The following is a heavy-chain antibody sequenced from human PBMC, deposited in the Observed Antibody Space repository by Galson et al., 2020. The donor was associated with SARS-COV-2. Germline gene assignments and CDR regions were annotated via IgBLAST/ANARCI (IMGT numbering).Heavy chain of an antibody. CDR2: ISGSGGST. J-gene: IGHJ6*02. Sequence: GESLKISCAASGFTFSSYAMSWVRQAPGKGLEWVSAISGSGGSTYYADSGKGRFTISRDNSKNTLYLQMNSLRAEDTAVYYCAWTSSWYVFGDYYGMDVWGQGTTVTVSS. CDR3: AWTSSWYVFGDYYGMDV. CDR1: GFTFSSYA. D-gene: IGHD6-13*01. V-gene: IGHV3-23*01.